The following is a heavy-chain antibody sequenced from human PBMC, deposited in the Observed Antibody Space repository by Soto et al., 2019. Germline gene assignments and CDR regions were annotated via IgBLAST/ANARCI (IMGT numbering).Heavy chain of an antibody. CDR1: GGSISSSSYY. J-gene: IGHJ4*02. CDR2: IYYSGST. D-gene: IGHD5-12*01. V-gene: IGHV4-39*01. Sequence: SETLSLTCTVSGGSISSSSYYWGWIRQPPGKGLEWIGSIYYSGSTYHNPSLKSRVTISVDTSKNQFSLKLSSVTAEDTAVYYCARHIVATDLFDYWGKGTLVTVSS. CDR3: ARHIVATDLFDY.